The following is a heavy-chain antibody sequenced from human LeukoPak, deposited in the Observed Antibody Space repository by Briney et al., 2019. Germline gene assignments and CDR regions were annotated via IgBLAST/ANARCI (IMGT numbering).Heavy chain of an antibody. CDR1: GGSISSYY. CDR3: ASLRDGFDAFDI. V-gene: IGHV4-59*08. Sequence: SETLSLTCTVSGGSISSYYWSWIRQPPGKGLEWIGYIYYSGSTNYNPSLKSRVTISVDTSKNQFSLKLSSVTAADTAVYYCASLRDGFDAFDIWGQGTMVTVSS. D-gene: IGHD5-24*01. J-gene: IGHJ3*02. CDR2: IYYSGST.